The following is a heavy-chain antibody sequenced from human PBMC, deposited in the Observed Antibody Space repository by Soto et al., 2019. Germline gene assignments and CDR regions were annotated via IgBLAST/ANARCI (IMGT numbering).Heavy chain of an antibody. J-gene: IGHJ4*02. Sequence: QLQLQESGPGLVKPSETLSLTCTVSGGSISSSSYYWGWIRQPPGKGLEWIGSIYYSGSTYYNPSLKSRVTISVDTSKNQFSLKLSSVTAADTAVYYCARLGPWILGYLGQGTLVTVAS. CDR2: IYYSGST. D-gene: IGHD2-2*03. V-gene: IGHV4-39*01. CDR1: GGSISSSSYY. CDR3: ARLGPWILGY.